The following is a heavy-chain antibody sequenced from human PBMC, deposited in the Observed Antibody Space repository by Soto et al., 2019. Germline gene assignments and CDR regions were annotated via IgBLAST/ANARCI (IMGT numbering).Heavy chain of an antibody. V-gene: IGHV3-33*01. CDR1: GFMFSNHG. J-gene: IGHJ4*01. CDR2: IWSEGNNR. Sequence: QVQLVESGGGVVQPGRSLRLSCAASGFMFSNHGMHWVRQAPVKGLEWVAVIWSEGNNRYYADSVKGRFTISRDNSKNTLYLQMNSLRAEYTDVYYCVRGDNWNDEASDYWGHGTMVTVSS. CDR3: VRGDNWNDEASDY. D-gene: IGHD1-1*01.